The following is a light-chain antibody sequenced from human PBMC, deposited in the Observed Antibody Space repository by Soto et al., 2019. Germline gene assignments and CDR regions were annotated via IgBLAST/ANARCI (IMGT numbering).Light chain of an antibody. J-gene: IGKJ1*01. CDR2: GAS. CDR3: QQYGNPPQT. Sequence: LTQSPSSLSASVGDRVTITCRASQAISFYVAWYQQKPGQPPRLLIYGASSRATGIPDRFSGSGSGTDFTLTISRLEPEDFGVFYCQQYGNPPQTFGQGTRVEV. V-gene: IGKV3-20*01. CDR1: QAISFY.